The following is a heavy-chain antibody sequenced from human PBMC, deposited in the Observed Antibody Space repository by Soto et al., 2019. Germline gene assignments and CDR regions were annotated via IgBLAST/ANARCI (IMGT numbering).Heavy chain of an antibody. Sequence: GGSLRLSCAASGFTFRSYAMSWVRQVPGKGLEWVSGISGGGCTTYYADSVKGRFTISRDNSKKTLYLQMNSLRPEDTAVYYCAKDRTYNYDSSGFYSDYWGQGTLVTVSS. CDR2: ISGGGCTT. D-gene: IGHD3-22*01. V-gene: IGHV3-23*01. CDR1: GFTFRSYA. J-gene: IGHJ4*02. CDR3: AKDRTYNYDSSGFYSDY.